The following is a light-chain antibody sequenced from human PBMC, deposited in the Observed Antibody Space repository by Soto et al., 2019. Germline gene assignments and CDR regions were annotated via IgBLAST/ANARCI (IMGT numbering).Light chain of an antibody. CDR3: MQGTHWPFT. J-gene: IGKJ2*01. V-gene: IGKV2-30*01. CDR1: QSLVYSNGNTY. Sequence: DVVLTQSPLSLPATLGQPASISCRSSQSLVYSNGNTYLSWFQRWPGHSPRRLIYTVSDRDSGVPDRFSVSGSGTDFTLRISRVEAEAVGVYFCMQGTHWPFTFGQGTKLEI. CDR2: TVS.